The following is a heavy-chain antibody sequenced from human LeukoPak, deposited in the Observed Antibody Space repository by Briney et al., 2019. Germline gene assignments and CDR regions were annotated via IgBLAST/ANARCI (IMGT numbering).Heavy chain of an antibody. CDR3: ARGAHEGFLEWLSTTNYFDY. D-gene: IGHD3-3*01. Sequence: SETLSLTCAVYGGSFSGYYWSWIRQPPGKGLEWIGEINHSGSTNYNPSLKSRVTISVDTTKNQFSLKLSSVTAADTAVYYCARGAHEGFLEWLSTTNYFDYWGQGTLVTVSS. V-gene: IGHV4-34*01. CDR2: INHSGST. CDR1: GGSFSGYY. J-gene: IGHJ4*02.